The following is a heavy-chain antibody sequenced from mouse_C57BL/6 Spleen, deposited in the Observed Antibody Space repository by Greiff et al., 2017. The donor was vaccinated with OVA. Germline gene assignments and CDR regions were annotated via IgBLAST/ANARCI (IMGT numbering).Heavy chain of an antibody. CDR1: GFTFSSYG. CDR3: ARPHYYGSSYEYYFDY. J-gene: IGHJ2*01. CDR2: ISSGGSYT. D-gene: IGHD1-1*01. V-gene: IGHV5-6*01. Sequence: EVQGVESGGDLVKPGGSLKLSCAASGFTFSSYGMSWVRQTPDKRLEWVATISSGGSYTYYPDSVKGRFTISRDNAKNTLYLQMSSLKSEDTAMYYCARPHYYGSSYEYYFDYWGQGTTLTVSS.